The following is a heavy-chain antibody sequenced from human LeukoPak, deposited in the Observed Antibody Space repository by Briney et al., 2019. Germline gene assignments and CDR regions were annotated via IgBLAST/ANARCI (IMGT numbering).Heavy chain of an antibody. J-gene: IGHJ4*02. D-gene: IGHD3-10*01. CDR1: GFTFSSYA. Sequence: GGSLRLSCAASGFTFSSYAMSWVRQAPGKGLEWVSAISGSGGSTYYADFVKGRFTISRDNSKNTLYLQMNSLRAEDTVVYYCAKGLSYGSGSRVEYWGQGTLVTVSS. CDR2: ISGSGGST. CDR3: AKGLSYGSGSRVEY. V-gene: IGHV3-23*01.